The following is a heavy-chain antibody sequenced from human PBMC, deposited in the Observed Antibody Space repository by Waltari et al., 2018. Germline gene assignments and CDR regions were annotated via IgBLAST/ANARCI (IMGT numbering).Heavy chain of an antibody. CDR3: ARDCSGSWYYWFDP. V-gene: IGHV4-39*07. D-gene: IGHD6-13*01. CDR2: IYYTGST. Sequence: QLRLQESGPGLVKPSETLSLTCTVSGCSITSSSYYWGWIRQPPGKGLEWIGSIYYTGSTYYNPSLKSRVTISVDTSKNQFSRKLSSVTAADTAVYYCARDCSGSWYYWFDPWGQGTLVTVSS. CDR1: GCSITSSSYY. J-gene: IGHJ5*02.